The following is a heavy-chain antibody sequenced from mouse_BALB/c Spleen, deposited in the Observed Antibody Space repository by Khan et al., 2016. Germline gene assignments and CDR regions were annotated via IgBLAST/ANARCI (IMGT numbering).Heavy chain of an antibody. V-gene: IGHV3-2*02. J-gene: IGHJ2*01. Sequence: EVQLQESGPGLVKPSQSLSLTCTVTGYSITNDYSWNWIRHFPGNKLEWMGYIHYSGITIYNPSLKSRISITRDTSKNPFFLQLNSVTSEDTATYFCARSGFDFRNRYYFDYWGQGTTLTVSS. D-gene: IGHD2-1*01. CDR2: IHYSGIT. CDR3: ARSGFDFRNRYYFDY. CDR1: GYSITNDYS.